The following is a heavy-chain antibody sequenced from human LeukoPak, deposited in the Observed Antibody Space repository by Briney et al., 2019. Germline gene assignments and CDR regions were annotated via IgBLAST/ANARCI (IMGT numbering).Heavy chain of an antibody. V-gene: IGHV4-61*02. CDR1: GGSISSSDYF. CDR3: ARDRLGWFGP. Sequence: SETLSLTCTASGGSISSSDYFWSWIRQPAGKGLEWIGRINSRGSTNYNPSLKSRVTLSVDTSKNQFSLKLTSVTVADTAVYYCARDRLGWFGPWGQGTLVTVSS. D-gene: IGHD6-25*01. J-gene: IGHJ5*02. CDR2: INSRGST.